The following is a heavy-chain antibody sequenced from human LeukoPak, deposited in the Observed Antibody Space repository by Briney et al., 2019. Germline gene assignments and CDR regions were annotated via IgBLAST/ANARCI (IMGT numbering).Heavy chain of an antibody. J-gene: IGHJ4*02. Sequence: PGGSLRLSCAASGFTFSIYSMNWVRQAPGKGLEWVSYISSSSNIIYYADSVKGRFTISRDNAKNSLYLQMNSLRAEDTAVYYCARGHIVVVIASSGDFDYWGQGTLVTVSS. D-gene: IGHD2-21*01. CDR2: ISSSSNII. V-gene: IGHV3-48*04. CDR3: ARGHIVVVIASSGDFDY. CDR1: GFTFSIYS.